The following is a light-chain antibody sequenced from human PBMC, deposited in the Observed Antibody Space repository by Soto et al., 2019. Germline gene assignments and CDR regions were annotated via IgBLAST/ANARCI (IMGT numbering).Light chain of an antibody. V-gene: IGLV1-51*01. J-gene: IGLJ3*02. CDR1: GSNIGNKY. CDR2: DNS. CDR3: GTWDSSLSAGV. Sequence: QPVLTQPPSVSAAPGQKVTISCSGSGSNIGNKYVSWYQQLPGTAPKLLIYDNSQRPSGIPDRFSGSKSGTSATLGITGLQTGDEADYYCGTWDSSLSAGVFGGGTKLTVL.